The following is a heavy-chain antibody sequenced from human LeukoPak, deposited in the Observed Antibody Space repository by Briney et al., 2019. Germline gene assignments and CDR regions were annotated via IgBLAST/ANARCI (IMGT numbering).Heavy chain of an antibody. V-gene: IGHV3-20*04. Sequence: RTGGSLRLSCAASGFTFDDYGMSWVRQAPGKGLEWVSGINWNGGSTGYADSVKGRFTISRDNAKNSLYLQMNSLRAEDTALYYCARGINGDYDNYYYYYYMDVWGKGTTVAVSS. CDR2: INWNGGST. D-gene: IGHD4-17*01. J-gene: IGHJ6*03. CDR1: GFTFDDYG. CDR3: ARGINGDYDNYYYYYYMDV.